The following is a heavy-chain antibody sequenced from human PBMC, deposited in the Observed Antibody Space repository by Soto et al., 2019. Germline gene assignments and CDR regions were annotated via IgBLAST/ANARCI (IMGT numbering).Heavy chain of an antibody. CDR3: ARVEYDILTGNYYYGMDV. J-gene: IGHJ6*02. Sequence: GESLKISCKGSGYSFAGYWITWVRQKPGKGLEWMGRIDPSDSYTNYSPSFQGHVTISADKSISTAYLQWSSLKASDTAMYYCARVEYDILTGNYYYGMDVWGQGTTVTVSS. CDR2: IDPSDSYT. CDR1: GYSFAGYW. D-gene: IGHD3-9*01. V-gene: IGHV5-10-1*01.